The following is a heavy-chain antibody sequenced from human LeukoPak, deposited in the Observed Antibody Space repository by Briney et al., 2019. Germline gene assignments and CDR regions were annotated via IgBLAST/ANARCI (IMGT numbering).Heavy chain of an antibody. Sequence: SVKVSCKASGGTFSSYAISWVRQAPGQGLEWMGGIIPIFGTANYAQKFQGRVTITADESTSTAYMELSSLRAEDTALYYCAKAPLRFLEGVFQHWGQGTLVTVSS. CDR2: IIPIFGTA. CDR1: GGTFSSYA. J-gene: IGHJ1*01. D-gene: IGHD3-3*01. CDR3: AKAPLRFLEGVFQH. V-gene: IGHV1-69*13.